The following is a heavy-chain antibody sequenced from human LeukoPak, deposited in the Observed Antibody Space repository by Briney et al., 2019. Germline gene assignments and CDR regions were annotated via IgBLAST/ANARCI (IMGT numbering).Heavy chain of an antibody. CDR1: GGTFSSYA. Sequence: ASVKVSCKASGGTFSSYAISWVRQAPGQGLEWMGGIIPIFGTANYAQKFQGRVTITTDESTSTAYMELSSLRSEDTAVYYCARAGLYGVLYWYFDLWGRGTLVTVSS. CDR3: ARAGLYGVLYWYFDL. D-gene: IGHD4-17*01. CDR2: IIPIFGTA. V-gene: IGHV1-69*05. J-gene: IGHJ2*01.